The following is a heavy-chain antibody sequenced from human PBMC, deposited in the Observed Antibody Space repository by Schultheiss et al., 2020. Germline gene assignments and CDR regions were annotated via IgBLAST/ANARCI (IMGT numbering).Heavy chain of an antibody. Sequence: SETLSLTCAVYGGSFSGYYWSWIRQPPGKGLEWIGEINHSGSTNYNPSLKSRVTISVDTSKNQFSLKLSSVTAADTAVYYCARDPSYSSGWYYYNYYYGMDVWGQGTTVTVSS. CDR2: INHSGST. D-gene: IGHD6-19*01. CDR3: ARDPSYSSGWYYYNYYYGMDV. V-gene: IGHV4-34*01. J-gene: IGHJ6*02. CDR1: GGSFSGYY.